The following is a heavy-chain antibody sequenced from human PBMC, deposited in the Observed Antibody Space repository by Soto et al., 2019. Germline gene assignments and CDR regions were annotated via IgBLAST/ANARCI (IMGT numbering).Heavy chain of an antibody. D-gene: IGHD6-19*01. V-gene: IGHV3-30-3*01. Sequence: QVQLAESGGGVVQPGRSLRLSCAASGFTFSSYAMHWVRQAPGKGLEWVAVITYDGSNKYYADSVKGRFTISRDNSKNTLYLQMNSLRAEDTAVHSCARGISSGWYDLFDYWGQGTLVTVSS. CDR1: GFTFSSYA. CDR3: ARGISSGWYDLFDY. CDR2: ITYDGSNK. J-gene: IGHJ4*02.